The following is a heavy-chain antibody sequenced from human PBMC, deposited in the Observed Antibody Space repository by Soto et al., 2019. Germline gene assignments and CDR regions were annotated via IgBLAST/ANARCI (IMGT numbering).Heavy chain of an antibody. D-gene: IGHD1-20*01. CDR1: GGTFSSYA. J-gene: IGHJ6*02. CDR2: IIPIFGTA. V-gene: IGHV1-69*13. CDR3: ARVDNWNDAYSYYGMDV. Sequence: GASVKVSCKASGGTFSSYAISWVRQAPGQGLEWMVGIIPIFGTANYAQKFQGRVTITADESTSTAYMELSSLIYEETAVYYCARVDNWNDAYSYYGMDVWGQGNTVTVSS.